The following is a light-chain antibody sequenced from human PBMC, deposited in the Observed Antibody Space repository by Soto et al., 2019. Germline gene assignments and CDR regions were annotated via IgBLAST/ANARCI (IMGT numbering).Light chain of an antibody. V-gene: IGLV1-51*01. Sequence: QSVLTQPPSVSAAPGQKVTISCSGSSYNIGGNYVSWYVQLPGTAPKFLIYGNNKRPSGIPDRFSGSKSGTSATLGITGLQTEDEADYYCATWDSSLGSVVFGGGTKLTVL. J-gene: IGLJ3*02. CDR3: ATWDSSLGSVV. CDR1: SYNIGGNY. CDR2: GNN.